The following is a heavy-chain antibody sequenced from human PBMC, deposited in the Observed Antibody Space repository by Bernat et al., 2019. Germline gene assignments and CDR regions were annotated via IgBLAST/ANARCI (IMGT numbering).Heavy chain of an antibody. J-gene: IGHJ4*02. V-gene: IGHV3-33*01. D-gene: IGHD6-6*01. CDR1: GFTFSSYG. CDR2: IWYDGSNK. Sequence: QVQLVESGGGVVQPGRSLRLSCAASGFTFSSYGMHWVRQAPGKGLEWVAVIWYDGSNKYYADSVKGRFTISRDNSKNTLYLQMNSLRAEDTAVYYRARDPYPYYSSPYYFDYWGQGTLVTVSS. CDR3: ARDPYPYYSSPYYFDY.